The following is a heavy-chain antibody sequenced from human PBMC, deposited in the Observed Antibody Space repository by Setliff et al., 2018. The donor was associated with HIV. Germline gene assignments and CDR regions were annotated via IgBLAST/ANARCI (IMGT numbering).Heavy chain of an antibody. V-gene: IGHV4-61*09. D-gene: IGHD6-19*01. Sequence: SETLSLTCNVSGTSISSGTDYWSWIRQPAGKGLEWIGHIHTSGNANYNPSLNSRVTISVDTSKNHFSLKLSSVTAADTAVYYCARSLLPSITVAGTIGYWGQGSLVTVSS. J-gene: IGHJ4*02. CDR1: GTSISSGTDY. CDR3: ARSLLPSITVAGTIGY. CDR2: IHTSGNA.